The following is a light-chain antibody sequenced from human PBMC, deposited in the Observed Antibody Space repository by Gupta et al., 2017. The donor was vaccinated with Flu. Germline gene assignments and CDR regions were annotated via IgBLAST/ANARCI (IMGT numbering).Light chain of an antibody. Sequence: IVMTQSPATLSVSPGERVSLSCRASQSLGSDLAWYQQRPGQSPRLLIYGASTRATGIPARFSGSGSGTEFTLTISSLQSEDVAVYSCQQYKNWPPLTVGGGTKVESK. CDR1: QSLGSD. V-gene: IGKV3-15*01. J-gene: IGKJ4*01. CDR2: GAS. CDR3: QQYKNWPPLT.